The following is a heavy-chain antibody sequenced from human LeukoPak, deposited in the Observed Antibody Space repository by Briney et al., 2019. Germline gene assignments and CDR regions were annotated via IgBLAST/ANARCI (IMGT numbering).Heavy chain of an antibody. CDR3: ATNSGGYCSTTNCYTGRFDF. CDR1: GFPFSTYW. V-gene: IGHV3-7*01. Sequence: TGGSLRLSCAASGFPFSTYWMSWVRQAPGKGLEWVANIKQDGSEKYYVDSVKGRFTISRDNAKNSLYLQMNSLRVEDTAVYYCATNSGGYCSTTNCYTGRFDFWGQGTLVTVSS. D-gene: IGHD2-2*02. CDR2: IKQDGSEK. J-gene: IGHJ4*02.